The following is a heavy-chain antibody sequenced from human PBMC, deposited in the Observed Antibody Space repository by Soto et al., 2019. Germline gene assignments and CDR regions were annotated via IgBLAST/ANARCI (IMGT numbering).Heavy chain of an antibody. D-gene: IGHD3-9*01. V-gene: IGHV1-69*02. CDR2: IIPILGIA. CDR1: GGTFSSYT. J-gene: IGHJ5*02. Sequence: ASVKVSCKASGGTFSSYTISWVRQAPGRGLEWMGRIIPILGIANYAQKFQGRVTITADKSTSTAYMELSSLRSEDTAVYYCALAYFASEAAAVSWFDHWGQGTLVTVSS. CDR3: ALAYFASEAAAVSWFDH.